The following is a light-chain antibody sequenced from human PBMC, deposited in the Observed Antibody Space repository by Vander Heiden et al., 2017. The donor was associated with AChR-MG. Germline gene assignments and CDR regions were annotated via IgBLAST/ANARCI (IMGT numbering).Light chain of an antibody. CDR3: QQYYNLPYT. J-gene: IGKJ2*01. V-gene: IGKV1-33*01. Sequence: IQITHSPSSMSAAAGDRVTITCLASQDISNYLNWYQQKPAKAPKLLIYDASNLETGVPSRFSGSGSGTDFTFTIISLQPEDIATDYCQQYYNLPYTFGQGTKLEIK. CDR1: QDISNY. CDR2: DAS.